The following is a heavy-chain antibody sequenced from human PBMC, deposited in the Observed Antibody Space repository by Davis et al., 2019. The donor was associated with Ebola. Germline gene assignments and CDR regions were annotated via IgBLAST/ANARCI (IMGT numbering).Heavy chain of an antibody. CDR2: INPDGSFT. CDR3: AKGDNSGWYGVDY. J-gene: IGHJ4*02. Sequence: GESLKISCAGSGFTFSTYAMTWVRQAPGKGLVWVSRINPDGSFTDYADSVKGRFTISRENSKATLDLQMNSLRAEDTAVYYCAKGDNSGWYGVDYWGQGTLVTVSS. V-gene: IGHV3-23*01. D-gene: IGHD6-19*01. CDR1: GFTFSTYA.